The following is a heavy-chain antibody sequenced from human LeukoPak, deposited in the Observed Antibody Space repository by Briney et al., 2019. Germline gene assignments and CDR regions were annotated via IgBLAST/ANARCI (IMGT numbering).Heavy chain of an antibody. J-gene: IGHJ6*03. D-gene: IGHD6-19*01. CDR2: VSSHGNDG. V-gene: IGHV3-30*01. CDR3: ARDAVAVAGTSGTYYYYYYYMDV. CDR1: EFTFSQFA. Sequence: GGSLRLSCAVSEFTFSQFAMHWVRQAPGKGLEWVAVVSSHGNDGYYADSVKGRFTISRDNSKNTLYLQINSLRAEDTAMYYCARDAVAVAGTSGTYYYYYYYMDVWGKGTTVTVYS.